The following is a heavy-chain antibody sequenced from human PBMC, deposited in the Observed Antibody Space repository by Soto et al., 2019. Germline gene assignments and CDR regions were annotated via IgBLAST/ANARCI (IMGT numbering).Heavy chain of an antibody. J-gene: IGHJ3*02. CDR3: ATDTPLYYYGWGSVLHAFDI. CDR1: GFTFNTYS. D-gene: IGHD3-10*01. CDR2: ISSSSSYI. V-gene: IGHV3-21*01. Sequence: EVQLVESGGGLVKPGGSLRLSCAASGFTFNTYSMHWVRQAPGQGLEWVSSISSSSSYIYYADSVKGRFTISRDNDKNPLAPQMNSLRAEDTAVYYCATDTPLYYYGWGSVLHAFDIWGQGTMVTVAS.